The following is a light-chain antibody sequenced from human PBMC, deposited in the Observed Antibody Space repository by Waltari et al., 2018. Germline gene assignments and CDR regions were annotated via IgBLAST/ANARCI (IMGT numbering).Light chain of an antibody. V-gene: IGKV4-1*01. CDR2: WAS. CDR1: RSVLDTSKNKNF. Sequence: DIVMTQSPDSLAVSLGGRATINCKSSRSVLDTSKNKNFLAWYQLKPGQSPKLLIYWASTRKSGVPDRFSASVSGTYFTLTISSLQAEDVAIYSCQQYYAAPYTFGQGTKVEIK. J-gene: IGKJ2*01. CDR3: QQYYAAPYT.